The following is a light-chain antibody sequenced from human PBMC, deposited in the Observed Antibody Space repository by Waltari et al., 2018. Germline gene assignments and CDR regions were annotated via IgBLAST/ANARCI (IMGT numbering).Light chain of an antibody. CDR2: EAS. Sequence: IQMTQSPSSLSASVGDRVVITCRASRAGGSYLGGYQQKPGKAPKLLIYEASTLQSGVPSRFSGMGAGTQFTLTISSLQPEDFATYFCLQFNHYPRTFGGGTKVEIK. V-gene: IGKV1-9*01. CDR3: LQFNHYPRT. CDR1: RAGGSY. J-gene: IGKJ4*01.